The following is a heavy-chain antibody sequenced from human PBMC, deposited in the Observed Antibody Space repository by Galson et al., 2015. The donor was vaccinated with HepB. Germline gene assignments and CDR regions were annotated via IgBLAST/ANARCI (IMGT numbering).Heavy chain of an antibody. J-gene: IGHJ3*02. CDR2: INPYSHKT. V-gene: IGHV1-18*01. CDR3: ARDGYIGGAFDI. Sequence: SVKVSCKASGYTFTSYSITWVRQAPGQGLEWMGWINPYSHKTTYSQKVQGRVTMTTDTSTNIAYMELKSLRSDDTAVYYCARDGYIGGAFDIWGQGTMVTVSS. CDR1: GYTFTSYS. D-gene: IGHD5-24*01.